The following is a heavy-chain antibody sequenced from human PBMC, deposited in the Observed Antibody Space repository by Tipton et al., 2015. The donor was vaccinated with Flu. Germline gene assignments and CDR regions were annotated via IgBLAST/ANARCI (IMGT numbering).Heavy chain of an antibody. CDR2: FFHSGST. Sequence: GLVKPSETLSLTCSVSGYSIRSGYYWGWIRQPPGKGLEWFGNFFHSGSTYYNPSLKSRVTTSEDRSRNQFSLSRSSVTAADTAVYYCAGRDYSNYVSEPKNWFDPWGQGILVTVSS. V-gene: IGHV4-38-2*02. CDR3: AGRDYSNYVSEPKNWFDP. CDR1: GYSIRSGYY. J-gene: IGHJ5*02. D-gene: IGHD4-11*01.